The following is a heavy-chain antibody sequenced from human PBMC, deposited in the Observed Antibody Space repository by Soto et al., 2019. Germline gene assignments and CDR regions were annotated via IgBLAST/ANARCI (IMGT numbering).Heavy chain of an antibody. D-gene: IGHD4-4*01. CDR3: AHSHHRSNPYYFDY. J-gene: IGHJ4*02. Sequence: SGPTLVNPTQTLTLTCTFSGFSLSTSGVGVGWNRQPPGKALEWLALIYWDDDKRYRPSLKSRLTITKDTSKNQVVLTMTNMKPVVTSTYYCAHSHHRSNPYYFDYWGQGTLVTVSS. CDR1: GFSLSTSGVG. CDR2: IYWDDDK. V-gene: IGHV2-5*02.